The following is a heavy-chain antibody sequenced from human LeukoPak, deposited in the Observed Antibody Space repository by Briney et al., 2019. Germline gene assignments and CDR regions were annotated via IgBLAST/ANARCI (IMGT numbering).Heavy chain of an antibody. CDR2: INSDGSST. CDR1: GFTFSSYW. D-gene: IGHD3-10*01. J-gene: IGHJ6*03. V-gene: IGHV3-74*01. CDR3: ARDGGGSGSYYYYYMDV. Sequence: GGSLRLSCAASGFTFSSYWMHWVRHAPGKGLVWVSRINSDGSSTSYADSVKGRFTISRDNAKNTLYLQMNSLRAEDTAVYYCARDGGGSGSYYYYYMDVWGKGTTVTVSS.